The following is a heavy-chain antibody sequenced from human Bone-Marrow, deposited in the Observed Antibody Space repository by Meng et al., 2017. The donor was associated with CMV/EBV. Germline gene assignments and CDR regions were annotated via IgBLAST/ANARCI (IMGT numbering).Heavy chain of an antibody. CDR1: GFTFSSYR. CDR3: ARDRTQYYDFWSCYHPIPLGMDV. D-gene: IGHD3-3*01. J-gene: IGHJ6*02. V-gene: IGHV3-7*01. CDR2: IKQDGSEK. Sequence: GGSLRLSCAASGFTFSSYRMSWVRQAPGKGLEWVSNIKQDGSEKYYVDSVKGRFTISRDNAKNSLYLQMNSLRAEDTAVYYCARDRTQYYDFWSCYHPIPLGMDVWGQGTTVTVSS.